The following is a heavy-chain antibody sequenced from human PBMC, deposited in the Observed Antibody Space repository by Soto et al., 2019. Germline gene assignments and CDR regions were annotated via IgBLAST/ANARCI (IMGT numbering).Heavy chain of an antibody. Sequence: EVQLLESGGALVQPGGSLRLSCAASGFTFSNHAMNWVRQAPGKGLEWVSTSSDSGSTYYADAVKGRFTIYRDNSKNTLYLQMNSLKAEDTAVNYCARAPAGHYCTSTSCLSFFDRWGQGTLVIVSS. D-gene: IGHD2-2*01. J-gene: IGHJ4*02. CDR3: ARAPAGHYCTSTSCLSFFDR. CDR1: GFTFSNHA. V-gene: IGHV3-23*01. CDR2: SSDSGST.